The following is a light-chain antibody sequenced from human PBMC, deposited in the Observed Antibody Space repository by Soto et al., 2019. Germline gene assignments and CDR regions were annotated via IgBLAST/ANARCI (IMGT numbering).Light chain of an antibody. V-gene: IGLV2-14*01. CDR2: DVS. Sequence: QSALTQPASVSGSPGQSITISCTGTSSDVGGYVSWYQQHPGKAPKLMIYDVSNRPSVVSNRFSGSKSGNTASLTISGLQAEDEDDYYCSSYTSRSTPLDVVFGGGTQLTVL. CDR3: SSYTSRSTPLDVV. J-gene: IGLJ2*01. CDR1: SSDVGGY.